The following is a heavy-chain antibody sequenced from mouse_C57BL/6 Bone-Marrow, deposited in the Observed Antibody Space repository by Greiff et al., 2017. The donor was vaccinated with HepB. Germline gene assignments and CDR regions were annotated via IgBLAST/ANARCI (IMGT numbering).Heavy chain of an antibody. CDR1: GYTFTSYG. CDR3: ARSRGKEAY. V-gene: IGHV1-81*01. J-gene: IGHJ3*01. CDR2: IYPRSGNT. D-gene: IGHD2-1*01. Sequence: QVQLQQSGAELARPGASVKLSCTASGYTFTSYGISWVKQRTGQGLEWIGEIYPRSGNTYYTEKFKGKATLTADKSSSTAYMELRSLTSEDSEVYFCARSRGKEAYWGQGTLVTVSA.